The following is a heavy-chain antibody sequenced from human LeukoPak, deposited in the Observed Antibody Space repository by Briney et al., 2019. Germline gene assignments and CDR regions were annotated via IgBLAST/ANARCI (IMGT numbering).Heavy chain of an antibody. V-gene: IGHV4-34*01. Sequence: SETLSLTCAVYGGSFSGYYWSWIRQPPGKGLEWIGEINHSGSTNYNPSLKSRVTISVDTSKNQFSLKLSSVTAADTAVYYCARVSVHGYSDYWGQGTLVTVSS. CDR2: INHSGST. CDR1: GGSFSGYY. D-gene: IGHD2-8*01. CDR3: ARVSVHGYSDY. J-gene: IGHJ4*02.